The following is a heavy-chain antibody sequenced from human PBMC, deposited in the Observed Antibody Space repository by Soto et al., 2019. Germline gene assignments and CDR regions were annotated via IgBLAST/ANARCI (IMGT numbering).Heavy chain of an antibody. Sequence: QVQLVESGGGVVQTGRSLRLSCAASGFTFSSYGMHWVRQAPGKGLEWVAVIWHDGSNKYYADSLKGRFTNSRDNSKNTLYRQINSLRAEDTAVYYCARYGTIFGVGMAFDIWGQGTMVTVSS. J-gene: IGHJ3*02. D-gene: IGHD3-3*01. V-gene: IGHV3-33*01. CDR3: ARYGTIFGVGMAFDI. CDR1: GFTFSSYG. CDR2: IWHDGSNK.